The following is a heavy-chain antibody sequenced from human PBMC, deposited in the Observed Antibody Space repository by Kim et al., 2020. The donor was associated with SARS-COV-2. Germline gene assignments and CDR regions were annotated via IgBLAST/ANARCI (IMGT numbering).Heavy chain of an antibody. Sequence: SETLSLTCAVSGGSISSGGYSWSWIRQPPGKGLEWIGYIYYSGSTYYNPSLKSRVTISVYRSKNQFSLKLSSVTAADTAAYYCASGYGSGSPYGMDVWG. CDR2: IYYSGST. CDR3: ASGYGSGSPYGMDV. D-gene: IGHD3-10*01. J-gene: IGHJ6*02. CDR1: GGSISSGGYS. V-gene: IGHV4-30-2*01.